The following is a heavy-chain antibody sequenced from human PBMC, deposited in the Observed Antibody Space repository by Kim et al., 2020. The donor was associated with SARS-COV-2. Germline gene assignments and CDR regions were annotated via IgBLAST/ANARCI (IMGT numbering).Heavy chain of an antibody. Sequence: SVKVSCKASGGTFSSYAISWVRQAPGQGLEWMGGIIPIFGTANYAQKFQGRVTITADESTSTAYMELSSLRSEDTAVYYCARDNPGGPLGDSSGYYPFDYWGQGTLVTVSS. D-gene: IGHD3-22*01. CDR2: IIPIFGTA. J-gene: IGHJ4*02. CDR1: GGTFSSYA. CDR3: ARDNPGGPLGDSSGYYPFDY. V-gene: IGHV1-69*13.